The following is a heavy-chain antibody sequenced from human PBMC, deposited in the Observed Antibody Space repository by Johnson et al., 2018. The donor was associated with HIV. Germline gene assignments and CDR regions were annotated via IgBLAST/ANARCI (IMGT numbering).Heavy chain of an antibody. CDR1: GFTFSRCG. CDR2: ISYDGSNK. Sequence: QVQLVESGGGVVQPGGSLRLSCSASGFTFSRCGMHWVRQAPGKGLEWVSVISYDGSNKNYADSVKGRFTISRDNSKNTLYLQMNNLTSEDTAVYYCAKAVVVVLVGNNDDAFDMWGQGTMVTVSS. J-gene: IGHJ3*02. CDR3: AKAVVVVLVGNNDDAFDM. D-gene: IGHD2-21*01. V-gene: IGHV3-30*18.